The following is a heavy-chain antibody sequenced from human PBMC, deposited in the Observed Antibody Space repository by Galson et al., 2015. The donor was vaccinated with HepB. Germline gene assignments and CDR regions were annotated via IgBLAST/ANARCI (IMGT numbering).Heavy chain of an antibody. J-gene: IGHJ4*02. D-gene: IGHD6-13*01. Sequence: SVKVSCKASGYTFTSYYMHWVRQAPGQGLEWMGIINPSGGSTSYAQKFQGRVTMTRDTSTSTVYMELSSLRSEDTAAYYCARDSFIAAAPDYWGQGTLVTVSS. CDR2: INPSGGST. CDR1: GYTFTSYY. V-gene: IGHV1-46*01. CDR3: ARDSFIAAAPDY.